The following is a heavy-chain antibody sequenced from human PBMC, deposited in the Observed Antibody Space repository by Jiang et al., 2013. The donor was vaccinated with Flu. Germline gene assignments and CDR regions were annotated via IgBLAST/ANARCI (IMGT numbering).Heavy chain of an antibody. D-gene: IGHD2-21*01. V-gene: IGHV4-39*01. CDR2: IYSRGNT. CDR3: ARHSSSFGIVGD. CDR1: GGSISSSTYY. Sequence: PGLVKPSETLSLTCTVSGGSISSSTYYWGWIRQPPGKGLEWIGNIYSRGNTYYNPSLQSRATISVDTSKNQFSLKLTSVTAADTAVYYCARHSSSFGIVGDWGQ. J-gene: IGHJ1*01.